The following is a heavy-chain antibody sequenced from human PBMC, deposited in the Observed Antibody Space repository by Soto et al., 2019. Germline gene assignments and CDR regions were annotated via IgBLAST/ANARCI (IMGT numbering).Heavy chain of an antibody. Sequence: PGGSLRLSCEASGFSFSNYGMHWVRQTPGKGLEWVAVIWYDGSNKYFADSVKGRFSISRDSSKNTLILQMNSLRFEDTAVYYCARGPGNFHYFDYWDQGVLVTVSS. V-gene: IGHV3-33*03. D-gene: IGHD1-7*01. J-gene: IGHJ4*02. CDR3: ARGPGNFHYFDY. CDR2: IWYDGSNK. CDR1: GFSFSNYG.